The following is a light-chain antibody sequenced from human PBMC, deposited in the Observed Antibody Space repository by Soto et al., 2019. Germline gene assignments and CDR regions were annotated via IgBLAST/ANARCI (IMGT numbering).Light chain of an antibody. V-gene: IGKV3-20*01. Sequence: EIVLTQSPGTLSLSPGERATLSCRASQSVTSNYLAWYKQKPGQAPRLLIYGASSRATVIPDRFSGSGSGTDFTLTISRLEPEDFAVYYCQHYVSSSWTFGQGTKVEIK. CDR3: QHYVSSSWT. CDR2: GAS. J-gene: IGKJ1*01. CDR1: QSVTSNY.